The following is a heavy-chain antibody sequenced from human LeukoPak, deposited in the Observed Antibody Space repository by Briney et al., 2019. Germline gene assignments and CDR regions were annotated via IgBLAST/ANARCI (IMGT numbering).Heavy chain of an antibody. D-gene: IGHD2-2*01. CDR3: ASGVVPGAVVGFDP. CDR1: GGSISSYY. Sequence: PSETLSLTCTVSGGSISSYYWSWIRQPPGKGLEWIGYIYYSGSTNYNPSLKSRVTISVDTSKNQFSLKLSSVTAADTAVYYCASGVVPGAVVGFDPWGQGTLVTVSS. CDR2: IYYSGST. V-gene: IGHV4-59*01. J-gene: IGHJ5*02.